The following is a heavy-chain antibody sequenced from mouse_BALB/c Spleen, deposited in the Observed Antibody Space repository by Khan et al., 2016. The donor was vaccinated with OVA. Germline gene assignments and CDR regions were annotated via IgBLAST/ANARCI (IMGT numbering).Heavy chain of an antibody. CDR3: TSHGYVAWFTY. CDR2: IDPFSGGT. Sequence: VQLKQSGPELMKPWASVKISCKASGYSFTSYYIHWLMQSHGKSLEWIGYIDPFSGGTTYNQKFKGQATMTVNKSSSTSYIHLSNLTSEESAFYYCTSHGYVAWFTYGGQGTLVTVSA. V-gene: IGHV1S135*01. CDR1: GYSFTSYY. D-gene: IGHD2-2*01. J-gene: IGHJ3*01.